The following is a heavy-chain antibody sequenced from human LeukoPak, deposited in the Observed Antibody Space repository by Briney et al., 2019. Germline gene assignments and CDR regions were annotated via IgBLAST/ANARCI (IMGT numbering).Heavy chain of an antibody. J-gene: IGHJ6*02. CDR1: GASINSYY. Sequence: SQTLSLTCTVSGASINSYYWSWIRQPPGKGLEWIGCVSYSGSTDYNPALKSRVTISEDTSKSQVSLKLSSVTAADTAVYFCARGKFGDFEDWGQGTTVTVSS. V-gene: IGHV4-59*01. D-gene: IGHD4-17*01. CDR3: ARGKFGDFED. CDR2: VSYSGST.